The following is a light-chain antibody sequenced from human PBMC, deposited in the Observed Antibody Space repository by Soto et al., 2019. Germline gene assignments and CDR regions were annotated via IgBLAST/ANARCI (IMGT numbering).Light chain of an antibody. CDR1: ASEIGRYDY. CDR3: ILYTLTAPRV. J-gene: IGLJ3*02. V-gene: IGLV2-14*01. Sequence: QSVLTQAASVSGSPGQSITISCTVTASEIGRYDYVSWYQQHPGKVPKIIIYGVSNRPSGVSSRFSGSKSYNKASLTITGLQAEDEADYYCILYTLTAPRVFGGGTKLTVL. CDR2: GVS.